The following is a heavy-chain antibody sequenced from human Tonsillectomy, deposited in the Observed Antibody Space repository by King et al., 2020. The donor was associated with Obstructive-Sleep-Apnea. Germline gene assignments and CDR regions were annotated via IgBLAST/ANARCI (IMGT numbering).Heavy chain of an antibody. CDR2: SYYSGST. CDR1: GGSINSNNYY. J-gene: IGHJ4*02. D-gene: IGHD6-6*01. V-gene: IGHV4-39*07. CDR3: TRTIAARSSFDY. Sequence: QLQESGPGLVKPSETLSLTCTVSGGSINSNNYYWGWVRQPPGKGLEWIGSSYYSGSTYYNPSLKSRVTISIDTSKNQFSLKLTSVTAADTAMYYCTRTIAARSSFDYWGQGTLVTVSS.